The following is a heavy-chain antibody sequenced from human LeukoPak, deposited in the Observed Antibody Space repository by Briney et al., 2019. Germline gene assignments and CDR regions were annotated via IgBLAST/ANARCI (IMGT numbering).Heavy chain of an antibody. J-gene: IGHJ5*02. CDR1: GFTFSSYA. CDR3: AKAPIEYSSSSAPFPPTYNWFDP. V-gene: IGHV3-23*01. D-gene: IGHD6-6*01. CDR2: ISGSGGST. Sequence: TGGSLRLSCAASGFTFSSYAMSWVRQAPGKGLEWVSAISGSGGSTYYADSVKGRFTISRDNSKNTLYLQMNSLRAEDTAVYYCAKAPIEYSSSSAPFPPTYNWFDPWGQGTLVTVSS.